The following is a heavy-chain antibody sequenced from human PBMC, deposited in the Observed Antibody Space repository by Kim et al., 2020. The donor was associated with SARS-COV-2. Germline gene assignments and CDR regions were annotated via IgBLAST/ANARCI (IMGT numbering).Heavy chain of an antibody. Sequence: ASVKVSCKASGYTFTSYAMNCVRQAPGQGLEWMGWINTNTGNPTYAQGFTGRFVFSLDTSVSTAYLQISSLKAEDTAVYYCARDRRTTIFGVVIGDYYGMDVWGQGTTVTVSS. CDR2: INTNTGNP. V-gene: IGHV7-4-1*02. CDR3: ARDRRTTIFGVVIGDYYGMDV. CDR1: GYTFTSYA. J-gene: IGHJ6*02. D-gene: IGHD3-3*01.